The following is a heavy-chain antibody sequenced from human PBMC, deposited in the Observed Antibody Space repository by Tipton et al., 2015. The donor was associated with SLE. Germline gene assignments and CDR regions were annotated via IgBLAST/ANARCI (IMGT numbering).Heavy chain of an antibody. CDR1: GGSFSGYY. V-gene: IGHV4-34*01. D-gene: IGHD2-15*01. CDR3: ARGLGVVVAVAFDI. J-gene: IGHJ3*02. Sequence: TLSLTCAVYGGSFSGYYWSWIRQPPGKGLEWIREINHSGSTNYNPSLKSRVTISVDTSKNQFSLKLSSVTAADTAVYYCARGLGVVVAVAFDIWGQGTMVTVSS. CDR2: INHSGST.